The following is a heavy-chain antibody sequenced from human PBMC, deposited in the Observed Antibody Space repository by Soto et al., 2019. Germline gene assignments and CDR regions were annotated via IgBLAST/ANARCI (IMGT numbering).Heavy chain of an antibody. CDR1: GFTFSSYS. V-gene: IGHV3-21*01. CDR3: ARDLGGSYYLDYYYYGMDV. J-gene: IGHJ6*02. CDR2: SSSSSSYI. D-gene: IGHD1-26*01. Sequence: GGSLRLSCAASGFTFSSYSMNWVRQAPGKGLEWVSSSSSSSSYIYYADSVKGRFTISRDNAKNSLYLQMNSLRAEDTAVYYCARDLGGSYYLDYYYYGMDVWGQGTTVTVSS.